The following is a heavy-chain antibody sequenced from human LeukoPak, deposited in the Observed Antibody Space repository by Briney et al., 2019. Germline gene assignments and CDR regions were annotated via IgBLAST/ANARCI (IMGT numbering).Heavy chain of an antibody. CDR1: GFTFSRYS. J-gene: IGHJ3*01. D-gene: IGHD1-1*01. V-gene: IGHV3-21*01. Sequence: GGSLRLSCAASGFTFSRYSINWVRQAPGKGLEWVSSISSGSSYLFYADSLKGRFTISRDNAKNSLYLQMNSLRAEDTAVYYCSRGGAGRTAGDTFDLWGQGTMVTVSS. CDR3: SRGGAGRTAGDTFDL. CDR2: ISSGSSYL.